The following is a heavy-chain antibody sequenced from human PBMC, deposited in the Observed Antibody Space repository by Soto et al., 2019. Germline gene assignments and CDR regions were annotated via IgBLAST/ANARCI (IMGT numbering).Heavy chain of an antibody. CDR1: GGSISSGDYY. J-gene: IGHJ3*02. D-gene: IGHD4-17*01. Sequence: QVQLQESGPGLVKPSQTLSLTCTVSGGSISSGDYYWSWIRQPPGKGLEWIGYIYYSGSTYYNPSLKSRXXIXVXXSKNQFSLKLSSVTAADTAVYYCARGATVTYAFDIWGQGTMVTVSS. CDR3: ARGATVTYAFDI. CDR2: IYYSGST. V-gene: IGHV4-30-4*01.